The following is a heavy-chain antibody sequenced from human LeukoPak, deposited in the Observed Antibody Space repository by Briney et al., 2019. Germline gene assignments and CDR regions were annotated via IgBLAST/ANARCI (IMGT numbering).Heavy chain of an antibody. CDR1: GYTFTSYG. J-gene: IGHJ4*02. V-gene: IGHV1-18*01. D-gene: IGHD3-3*01. Sequence: ASVKVSCKASGYTFTSYGISWVRQAPGQGLEWMGWISAYNGNTNYAQKLQGRVTMTTDTSTSTAYMELRGLRFDDTAVYYCARVRFLECFDYWGQGTLVTVSS. CDR2: ISAYNGNT. CDR3: ARVRFLECFDY.